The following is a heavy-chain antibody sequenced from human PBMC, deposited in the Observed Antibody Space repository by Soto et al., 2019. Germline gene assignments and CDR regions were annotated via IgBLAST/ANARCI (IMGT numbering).Heavy chain of an antibody. D-gene: IGHD4-17*01. V-gene: IGHV4-59*08. J-gene: IGHJ4*02. CDR2: VYYSGST. CDR3: ARMTTVTTFNY. CDR1: GGSISSYY. Sequence: SETLSLTCTVSGGSISSYYLSWIRQPPGKGLEWIGYVYYSGSTNYNPSLKSRVTISVDTSKNQFSLKLSSVTAADTAVYYCARMTTVTTFNYWGQGTLVTVSS.